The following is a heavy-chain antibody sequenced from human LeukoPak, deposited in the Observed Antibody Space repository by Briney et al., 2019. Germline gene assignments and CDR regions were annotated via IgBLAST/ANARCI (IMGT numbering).Heavy chain of an antibody. V-gene: IGHV4-59*01. CDR2: IYHSGST. D-gene: IGHD6-6*01. CDR1: GGSISTYY. J-gene: IGHJ1*01. Sequence: SETLSLTCTVSGGSISTYYWNWIRQPPGKGLEWIGYIYHSGSTNYNPSLQSRVTISVDTSKNQFPLNLNSVTAADTAVYYCARGGAARLHFQNWGQGTLVTVSS. CDR3: ARGGAARLHFQN.